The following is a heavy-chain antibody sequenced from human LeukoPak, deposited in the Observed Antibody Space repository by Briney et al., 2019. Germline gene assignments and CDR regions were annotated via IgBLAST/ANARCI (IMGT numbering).Heavy chain of an antibody. CDR2: IKEDGTET. CDR1: GFTVSGHP. J-gene: IGHJ4*02. CDR3: AKEGRSLQTY. D-gene: IGHD5-24*01. Sequence: GGSLRLSCAASGFTVSGHPMSWVRQAPGKGLEWVANIKEDGTETYYVDSVKGRFTISRDNAKNSLYLQMNSLRVEDTAVYYCAKEGRSLQTYWGQGTLVTVSS. V-gene: IGHV3-7*03.